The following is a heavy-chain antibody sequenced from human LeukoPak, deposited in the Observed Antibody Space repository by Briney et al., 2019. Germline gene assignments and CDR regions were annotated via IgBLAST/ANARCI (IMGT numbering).Heavy chain of an antibody. CDR2: IYSGGST. CDR3: ARDHGGYCSSTSCRDGFDP. J-gene: IGHJ5*02. CDR1: GFTVSSNY. V-gene: IGHV3-66*01. D-gene: IGHD2-2*01. Sequence: GGFLRLSCAASGFTVSSNYMSWVRQAPGKGLEWVSVIYSGGSTYYADSVKGRFTISRDNSKNTLYLQMNSLRAEDTAVYYCARDHGGYCSSTSCRDGFDPWGQGTLVTVSS.